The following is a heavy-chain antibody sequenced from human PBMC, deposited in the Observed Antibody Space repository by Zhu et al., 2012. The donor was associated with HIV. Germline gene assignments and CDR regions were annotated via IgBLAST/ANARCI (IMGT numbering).Heavy chain of an antibody. V-gene: IGHV4-61*01. CDR3: ARTVGAAASFYNYYMDV. CDR1: GGSVSSGTYY. CDR2: IYHSGST. D-gene: IGHD6-13*01. Sequence: QVQLQESGPGLVKPSETLSLTCTVSGGSVSSGTYYWSWIRQPPGKRLEWIGFIYHSGSTNYNPSLKSRVALSVGTSKNQFSLKVTSVTAADTAIYYCARTVGAAASFYNYYMDVWGKGTTVTVSS. J-gene: IGHJ6*03.